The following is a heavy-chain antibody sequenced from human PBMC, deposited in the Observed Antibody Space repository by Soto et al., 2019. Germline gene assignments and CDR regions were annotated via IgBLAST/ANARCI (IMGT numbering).Heavy chain of an antibody. CDR1: GYTFTSYD. J-gene: IGHJ6*03. CDR3: AREGVVPAAIGYYYYMDV. D-gene: IGHD2-2*01. V-gene: IGHV1-8*02. Sequence: ASVKVSCKASGYTFTSYDINWVRQATGQGLEWMGWMNPNSGNTGYAQKFQGRVTMTRNTSISTAYMELSSLRSEDTAVYYCAREGVVPAAIGYYYYMDVWGKGTTVTVSS. CDR2: MNPNSGNT.